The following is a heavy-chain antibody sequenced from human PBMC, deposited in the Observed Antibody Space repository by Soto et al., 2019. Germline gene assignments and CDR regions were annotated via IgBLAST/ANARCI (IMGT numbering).Heavy chain of an antibody. CDR2: ISSSSSYI. V-gene: IGHV3-21*01. Sequence: EVQLVESGGGLVKPGGSLRLSCAASGFTFSSYSMNWVRQAPGKGLEWVSSISSSSSYIYYADSVKGRFTISRDNAKNSLYLQMNSLRAEDTAVYYCARERWDDSGYDFGRWRQQQLAPYYYYGMDVWGQGTTVTVSS. CDR3: ARERWDDSGYDFGRWRQQQLAPYYYYGMDV. CDR1: GFTFSSYS. J-gene: IGHJ6*02. D-gene: IGHD5-12*01.